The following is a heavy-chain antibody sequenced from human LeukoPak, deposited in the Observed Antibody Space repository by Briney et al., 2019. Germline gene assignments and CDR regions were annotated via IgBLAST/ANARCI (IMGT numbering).Heavy chain of an antibody. CDR1: GGSFSGYY. CDR3: ARLFYSGSGSPIDY. Sequence: SETLSLTCAVYGGSFSGYYWSWIRQPPGKGLEWIGEINHSGSTNYNPSLKSRVTISVDTSKNQFSLKLSSVTAADTAVYYCARLFYSGSGSPIDYWGQGTLVTVSS. V-gene: IGHV4-34*01. D-gene: IGHD3-10*01. J-gene: IGHJ4*02. CDR2: INHSGST.